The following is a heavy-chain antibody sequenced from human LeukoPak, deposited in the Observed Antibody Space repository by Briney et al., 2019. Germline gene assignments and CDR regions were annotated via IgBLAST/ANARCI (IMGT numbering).Heavy chain of an antibody. CDR1: GGTFISYA. V-gene: IGHV1-69*05. J-gene: IGHJ4*02. Sequence: SVKVSCKASGGTFISYAISWVRQAPGQGLEWMGRIIPIFGTANYAQKFQGRVTITTDESTSTAYMELSSLRSEDTAVYYCAREDYYDSSGYFDYWGQGTLVTASS. CDR2: IIPIFGTA. CDR3: AREDYYDSSGYFDY. D-gene: IGHD3-22*01.